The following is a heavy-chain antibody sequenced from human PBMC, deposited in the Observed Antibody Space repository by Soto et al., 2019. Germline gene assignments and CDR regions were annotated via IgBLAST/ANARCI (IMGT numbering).Heavy chain of an antibody. V-gene: IGHV3-23*01. D-gene: IGHD6-6*01. Sequence: GGSLRLSCAASGFTFSSYAMSWVRQAPGKGLEWVSAISGSGGSTYYADSVKGRITISRDNSKNTLYLQMNSLRAEDTAVYYCEKAKTPLYSSSSDSVYWGQGTLVTVSS. J-gene: IGHJ4*02. CDR1: GFTFSSYA. CDR3: EKAKTPLYSSSSDSVY. CDR2: ISGSGGST.